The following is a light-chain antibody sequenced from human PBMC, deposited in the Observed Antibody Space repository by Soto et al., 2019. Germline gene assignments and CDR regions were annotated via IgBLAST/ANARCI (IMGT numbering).Light chain of an antibody. CDR3: QHSYSTPPMYT. CDR1: QSISHY. J-gene: IGKJ2*01. Sequence: DIQMTQSPSSLSASVGDRVIITCRASQSISHYLNWYQQKPGKAPNLLIYAASSLQSGVPSRFSGSGSGTDFTLTISSLHPEDFATYYCQHSYSTPPMYTFGQGTKLEIK. CDR2: AAS. V-gene: IGKV1-39*01.